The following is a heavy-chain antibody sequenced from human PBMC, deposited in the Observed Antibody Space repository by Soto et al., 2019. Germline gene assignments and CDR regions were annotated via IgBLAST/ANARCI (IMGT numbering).Heavy chain of an antibody. V-gene: IGHV4-30-4*01. D-gene: IGHD3-10*01. Sequence: SETLSLTCTVSGGSISSGDYYWSWIRQPPGKGLEWIGYIYYSGSTYYNPSLKSRVTISVDTSKNQFFLKLSSVTAADTAVYYCARGNDYYGSGSYSDSNWFDPWGQGTLVTAPQ. J-gene: IGHJ5*02. CDR2: IYYSGST. CDR1: GGSISSGDYY. CDR3: ARGNDYYGSGSYSDSNWFDP.